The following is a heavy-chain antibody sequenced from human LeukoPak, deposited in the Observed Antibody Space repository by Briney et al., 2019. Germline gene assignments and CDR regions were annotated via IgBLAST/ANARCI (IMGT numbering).Heavy chain of an antibody. Sequence: TSETLSLTCTVSGGSISSSSYYWGWIRQPPGKGLEWIGSIYYSGSTYYNPSLKSRVTISVDTSKNQFSLKLSSVTAADTAVYYCARAPPGGYYPYCFDYWGQGTLVTVSS. CDR2: IYYSGST. J-gene: IGHJ4*02. CDR1: GGSISSSSYY. V-gene: IGHV4-39*01. CDR3: ARAPPGGYYPYCFDY. D-gene: IGHD3-22*01.